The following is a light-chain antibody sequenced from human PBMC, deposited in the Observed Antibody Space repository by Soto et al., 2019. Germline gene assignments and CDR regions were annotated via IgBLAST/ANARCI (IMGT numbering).Light chain of an antibody. CDR1: QSVLYSSNNKNY. CDR3: QQYYSTTLT. CDR2: WAS. V-gene: IGKV4-1*01. J-gene: IGKJ1*01. Sequence: DIVMTQSPDSLAVSLGERATINCKSSQSVLYSSNNKNYLAWYQQKPGQPPKLLIYWASTRESGVPYRFSGSWSVTDFTLTISSLKAEDGAVYYCQQYYSTTLTFGQGTKVEIK.